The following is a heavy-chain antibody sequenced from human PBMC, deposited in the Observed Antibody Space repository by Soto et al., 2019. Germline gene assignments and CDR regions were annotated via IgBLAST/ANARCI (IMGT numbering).Heavy chain of an antibody. Sequence: SETLSLTCTVFGGSISSGGYYWSWIRQHPGKGLEWIGYIYYSGSTYYNPSLKSRVTISIDTSKNQFSLKLSSVTAADTAVYYCASLPYGSGIHYFDYWGQGTLVTVSS. D-gene: IGHD3-10*01. J-gene: IGHJ4*02. CDR1: GGSISSGGYY. CDR3: ASLPYGSGIHYFDY. V-gene: IGHV4-31*03. CDR2: IYYSGST.